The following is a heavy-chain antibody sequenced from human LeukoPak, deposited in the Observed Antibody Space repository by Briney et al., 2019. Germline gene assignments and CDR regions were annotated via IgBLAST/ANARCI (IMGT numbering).Heavy chain of an antibody. CDR1: GGTFSSYA. CDR3: ASSFQHCSGGSCYSEFAY. D-gene: IGHD2-15*01. CDR2: TIPIFGTA. Sequence: ASVKVSCKASGGTFSSYAISWVRQAPGQGLEWMGGTIPIFGTANYAQKFQGRVTITADESTSTAYMELSSLRSEDTAVYYCASSFQHCSGGSCYSEFAYWGQGTLVTVSS. J-gene: IGHJ4*02. V-gene: IGHV1-69*13.